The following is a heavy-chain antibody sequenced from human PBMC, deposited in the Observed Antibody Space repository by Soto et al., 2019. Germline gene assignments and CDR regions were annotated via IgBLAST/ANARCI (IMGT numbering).Heavy chain of an antibody. CDR2: IIPIFGTA. CDR3: ARVKGIQLWSPYYYYYGMDV. J-gene: IGHJ6*02. V-gene: IGHV1-69*13. D-gene: IGHD5-18*01. Sequence: ATVKVSFKASGGTFSSYAISWVRQAPGQGLEWMGGIIPIFGTANYAQKFQGRVTITADESTSTAYMELSSLRSEDTAVYYCARVKGIQLWSPYYYYYGMDVWGQGTTVTVSS. CDR1: GGTFSSYA.